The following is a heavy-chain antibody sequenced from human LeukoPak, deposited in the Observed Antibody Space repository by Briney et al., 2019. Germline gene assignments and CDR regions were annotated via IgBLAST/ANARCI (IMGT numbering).Heavy chain of an antibody. Sequence: GGSLRLSCVASGFTCSDYAMTWVRQAPGKGLEWVATISSSGGSAHSADSVKGRFTISRDNSKNTVYLHMNSLRAGDTAVFFCAKDIGDYSGYPDLWGQGTLVIVSS. CDR2: ISSSGGSA. V-gene: IGHV3-23*01. CDR1: GFTCSDYA. CDR3: AKDIGDYSGYPDL. J-gene: IGHJ5*02. D-gene: IGHD4-11*01.